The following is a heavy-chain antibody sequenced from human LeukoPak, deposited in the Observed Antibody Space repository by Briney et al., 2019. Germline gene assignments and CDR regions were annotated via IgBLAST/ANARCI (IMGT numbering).Heavy chain of an antibody. D-gene: IGHD3-10*02. V-gene: IGHV3-53*01. CDR1: GLTVSSNY. CDR3: AREDNVRGYFDI. J-gene: IGHJ3*02. Sequence: PGGSLRLSCAASGLTVSSNYMSWVRQAPGKGLEWVSVIYSGGSSYYTDSVKGRFTISRDISKNTVYLQMDSLTAEDTAVYYCAREDNVRGYFDIWGQGTMVTVSS. CDR2: IYSGGSS.